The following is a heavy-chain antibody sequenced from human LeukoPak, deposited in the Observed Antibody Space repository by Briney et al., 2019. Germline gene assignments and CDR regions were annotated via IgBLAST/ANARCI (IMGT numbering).Heavy chain of an antibody. CDR3: ARMTYSSSWYYYYYGMDV. D-gene: IGHD6-13*01. J-gene: IGHJ6*02. CDR1: GGTFSSYA. V-gene: IGHV1-69*13. Sequence: SVKVSCTASGGTFSSYAISWVRQAPGQGLEWMGGIIPIFGTANYAQKFQGRVTITADESTSTAYMELSSLRSEDTAVYYCARMTYSSSWYYYYYGMDVWGQGTTVTVSS. CDR2: IIPIFGTA.